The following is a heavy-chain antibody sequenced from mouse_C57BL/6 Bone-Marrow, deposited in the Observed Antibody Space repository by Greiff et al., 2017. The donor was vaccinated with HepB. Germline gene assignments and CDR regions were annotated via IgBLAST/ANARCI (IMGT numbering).Heavy chain of an antibody. CDR1: GYTFTSYW. CDR2: IDPSDSYT. CDR3: ARPIYDGYYVPFAY. J-gene: IGHJ3*01. Sequence: VQLQQPGAELVRPGTSVKLSCKASGYTFTSYWMHWVKQRPGQGLEWIGVIDPSDSYTNYNQKFKGKATFTADTSSNTAYMQLSSLTTEDSAIYYCARPIYDGYYVPFAYWGQGTLVTVSA. V-gene: IGHV1-59*01. D-gene: IGHD2-3*01.